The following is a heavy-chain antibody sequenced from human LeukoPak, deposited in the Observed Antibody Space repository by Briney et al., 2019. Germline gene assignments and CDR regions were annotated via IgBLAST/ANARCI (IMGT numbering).Heavy chain of an antibody. J-gene: IGHJ5*02. CDR1: GYSFTRYW. CDR2: IDPSDSYT. CDR3: ARLGGGSGTYYNPDPNWFDP. Sequence: GESLKISCKGSGYSFTRYWITWVRQMPGKGLEWMGRIDPSDSYTNYSPSFQGHVTFSVDKTISTAYLQWRSLKASDTAMYYCARLGGGSGTYYNPDPNWFDPWGQGTLVTVSS. D-gene: IGHD3-10*01. V-gene: IGHV5-10-1*01.